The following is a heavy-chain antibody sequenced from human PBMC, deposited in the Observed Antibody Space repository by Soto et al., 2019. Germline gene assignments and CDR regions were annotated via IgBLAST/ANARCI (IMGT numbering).Heavy chain of an antibody. D-gene: IGHD3-10*01. CDR2: INAGNGNT. CDR3: ARDLYGSGSDLDY. CDR1: GFTFTDYT. J-gene: IGHJ4*02. Sequence: QVQLVQSGAEAKKPGASVTVSCKASGFTFTDYTMHWVRQAPGQRLEWMGWINAGNGNTEHSQKFQGRVTISRDTSKSRAYMELSRLRSEDTAVYYCARDLYGSGSDLDYWGQGTLVTVSS. V-gene: IGHV1-3*01.